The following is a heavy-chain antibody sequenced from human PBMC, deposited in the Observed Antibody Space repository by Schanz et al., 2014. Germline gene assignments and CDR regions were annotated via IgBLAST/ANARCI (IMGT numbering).Heavy chain of an antibody. D-gene: IGHD3-9*01. J-gene: IGHJ5*02. V-gene: IGHV3-13*01. Sequence: EVQLLESGGGLVRPGGSLRLSCAASGFTLSNSDMHWVRQGTGKGLEWVSTIGYLGDTYYPDSVKGRFTISRDNSKNTLYLHMNTLRSEDTAVYYCAKAEYDILTDSYSRLDPWGQGTLVTVSS. CDR2: IGYLGDT. CDR3: AKAEYDILTDSYSRLDP. CDR1: GFTLSNSD.